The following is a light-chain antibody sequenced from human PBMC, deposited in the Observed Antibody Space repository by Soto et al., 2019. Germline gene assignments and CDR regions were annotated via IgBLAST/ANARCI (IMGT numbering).Light chain of an antibody. CDR2: DVS. Sequence: QSALTQPASVSGSPGQSITISCTGTRSDVGGYNYVSWYQQHPGKAPKLMIYDVSNRPSGVSNRFSGSKSGNTASLTISGRQAEDEADYYCSSYTSSSTPGVVFGGGTKLTVL. V-gene: IGLV2-14*01. J-gene: IGLJ2*01. CDR1: RSDVGGYNY. CDR3: SSYTSSSTPGVV.